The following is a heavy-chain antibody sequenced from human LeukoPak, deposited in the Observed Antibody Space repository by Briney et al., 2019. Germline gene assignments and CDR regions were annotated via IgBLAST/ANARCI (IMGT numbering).Heavy chain of an antibody. Sequence: PGGSLRLSCVASGFTFSNYAMHWVRQAPGKGLEWVAVISYGGSNKFYADSVKGRFTISRDNSKNTLYVQMISRRAEDTAVYYCAKGGFSSGRSYYFDYWGQGTLVTVSS. D-gene: IGHD6-19*01. V-gene: IGHV3-30*04. CDR2: ISYGGSNK. CDR1: GFTFSNYA. CDR3: AKGGFSSGRSYYFDY. J-gene: IGHJ4*02.